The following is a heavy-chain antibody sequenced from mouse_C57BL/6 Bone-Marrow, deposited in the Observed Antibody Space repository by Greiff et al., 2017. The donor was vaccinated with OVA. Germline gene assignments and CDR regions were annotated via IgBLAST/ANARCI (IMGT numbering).Heavy chain of an antibody. CDR1: GYTFTDYE. J-gene: IGHJ2*01. CDR2: IDPETGGT. D-gene: IGHD2-1*01. V-gene: IGHV1-15*01. Sequence: VQLQQSGAELVRPGASVTLSCKASGYTFTDYEMHWVKQTPVHGLEWIGAIDPETGGTAYNQKFKGKAILTADKSSSTAYMQLSSLTTEDSAIYYCARGDGNYPDYWGQGTTLTVSS. CDR3: ARGDGNYPDY.